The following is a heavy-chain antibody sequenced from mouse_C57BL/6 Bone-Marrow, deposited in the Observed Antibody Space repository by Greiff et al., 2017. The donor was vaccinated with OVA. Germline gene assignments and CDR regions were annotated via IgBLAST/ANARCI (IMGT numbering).Heavy chain of an antibody. V-gene: IGHV14-4*01. CDR3: TGDYYGSSYWYFDV. CDR2: IDPENGDT. J-gene: IGHJ1*03. CDR1: GFNIKDDY. Sequence: EVQLQQSGAELVRPGASVKLSCTASGFNIKDDYMHWVKQRPEQGLAWIGWIDPENGDTEYASKFQGKATITADTSSNTAYLQLSSLTSEDTAVYYCTGDYYGSSYWYFDVWGTGTTVTVSS. D-gene: IGHD1-1*01.